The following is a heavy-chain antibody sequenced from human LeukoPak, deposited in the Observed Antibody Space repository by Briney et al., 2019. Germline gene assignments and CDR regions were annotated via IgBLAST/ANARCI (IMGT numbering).Heavy chain of an antibody. CDR1: GFSFSNYA. CDR2: TSGSDGIT. Sequence: GGSLRLSCAASGFSFSNYAMTWVRQAPGKGLEWVSATSGSDGITKYADSVEGRFTISRDNSKNTLDMQMNSLRAEDTAVYYCAKASVAATAFYSFDSWGQGALVTVSS. V-gene: IGHV3-23*01. CDR3: AKASVAATAFYSFDS. D-gene: IGHD6-19*01. J-gene: IGHJ4*02.